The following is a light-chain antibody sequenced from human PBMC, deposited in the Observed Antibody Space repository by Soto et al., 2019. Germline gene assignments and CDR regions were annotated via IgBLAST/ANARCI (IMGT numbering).Light chain of an antibody. J-gene: IGLJ2*01. CDR2: GVT. CDR3: SSYTTSSTLG. Sequence: QSALTQPASVSGSPGQSITISCTGTSSDIGAYNYVSWYQQHPGKAPKLMIYGVTNRPSGVSNRFSGSKSGNTASLTISGPQAEDEADYYCSSYTTSSTLGFGGGTKPTFL. V-gene: IGLV2-14*01. CDR1: SSDIGAYNY.